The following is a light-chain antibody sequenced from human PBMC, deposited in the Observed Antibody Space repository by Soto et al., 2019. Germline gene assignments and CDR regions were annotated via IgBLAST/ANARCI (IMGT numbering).Light chain of an antibody. CDR1: QNVNSN. CDR3: YHYTNWHWT. J-gene: IGKJ1*01. CDR2: GAS. Sequence: DIVMTQSPASLSVSPGERATLSCRASQNVNSNLAWYQQKPGQAPRFLIYGASTRATGIPARFSGSGSGTELTLTISSLQSEDFAVYHCYHYTNWHWTVAQGPKVDIX. V-gene: IGKV3-15*01.